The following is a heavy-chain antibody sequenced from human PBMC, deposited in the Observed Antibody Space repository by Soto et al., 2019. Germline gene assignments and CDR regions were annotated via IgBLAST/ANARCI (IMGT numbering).Heavy chain of an antibody. CDR3: ALAGYYYDSSGYYSYFDY. Sequence: EVQLLESGGGLVQPGGSLRLSCAASGFTFSSYAMSWVRQAPGKGLEWVSAISGSGGSTYYADSVKGRFTISRDNSKNTLYLQMNSLRAEDTAVYYCALAGYYYDSSGYYSYFDYWGQGTLVTVSS. CDR1: GFTFSSYA. D-gene: IGHD3-22*01. CDR2: ISGSGGST. J-gene: IGHJ4*02. V-gene: IGHV3-23*01.